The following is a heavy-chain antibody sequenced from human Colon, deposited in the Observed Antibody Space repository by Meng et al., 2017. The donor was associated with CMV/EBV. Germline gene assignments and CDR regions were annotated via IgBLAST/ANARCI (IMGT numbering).Heavy chain of an antibody. V-gene: IGHV3-30*02. CDR3: ARDYCSSSSCYRLGP. D-gene: IGHD2-2*01. Sequence: EGSLRLSCAASGLTFNAHGMHWVRQAPGKGLQWVAFIRFDGTTEYYADAVKGRFTISRDNSKNTLSLEMNSLRAEDTAVYYCARDYCSSSSCYRLGPWGQGTLVTVSS. J-gene: IGHJ5*02. CDR2: IRFDGTTE. CDR1: GLTFNAHG.